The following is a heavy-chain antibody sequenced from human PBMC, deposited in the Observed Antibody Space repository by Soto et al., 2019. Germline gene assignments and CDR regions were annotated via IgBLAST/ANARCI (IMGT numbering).Heavy chain of an antibody. J-gene: IGHJ4*02. D-gene: IGHD3-10*01. V-gene: IGHV4-34*01. Sequence: SETLSLTCAFYGGSFSGYYWSWIRQPPGKRPEWIGEVNDSGSTNYNPSLRSRVTISVDTSKNQFSLKVRSVTAADTAVYYCARGVVCRVILHYTSFFDYLALGTSVTVSS. CDR3: ARGVVCRVILHYTSFFDY. CDR2: VNDSGST. CDR1: GGSFSGYY.